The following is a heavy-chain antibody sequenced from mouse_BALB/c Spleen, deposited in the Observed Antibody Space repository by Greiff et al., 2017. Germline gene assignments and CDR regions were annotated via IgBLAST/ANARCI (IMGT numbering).Heavy chain of an antibody. V-gene: IGHV5-6*01. CDR3: ARDYYGSSYYYAMDY. Sequence: EVKLMESGGDLVKPGGSLKLSCAASGFTFSSYGMSWVRQTPDKRLEWVATISSGGSYTYYPDSVKGRFTISRDNAKNTLYLQMSSLKSEDTAMYYCARDYYGSSYYYAMDYWGQGTSVTVSS. D-gene: IGHD1-1*01. J-gene: IGHJ4*01. CDR1: GFTFSSYG. CDR2: ISSGGSYT.